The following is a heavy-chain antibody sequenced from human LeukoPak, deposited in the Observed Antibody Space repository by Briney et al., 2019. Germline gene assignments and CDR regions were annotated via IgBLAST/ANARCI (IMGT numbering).Heavy chain of an antibody. J-gene: IGHJ4*02. V-gene: IGHV3-74*01. CDR1: GFTFSSYW. CDR2: INSDGSST. Sequence: GGSLRLSCAASGFTFSSYWMHWVRHAPGEGLVWVSRINSDGSSTSYADSVKGRFTISRDNAKNTLYLQMNSLRAEDTAVYYCARGGAYYDFWSGYYVSDEEKYYFDYWGQGTLVTVSS. CDR3: ARGGAYYDFWSGYYVSDEEKYYFDY. D-gene: IGHD3-3*01.